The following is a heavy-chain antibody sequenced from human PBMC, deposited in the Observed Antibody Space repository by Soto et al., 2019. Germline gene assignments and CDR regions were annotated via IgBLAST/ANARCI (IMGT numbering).Heavy chain of an antibody. V-gene: IGHV4-59*08. Sequence: QVQLQESGPGLVKPSETLSLTCTVSGGSISSYFWTWIRQPPGKGLEWIGYIYYSGSTNYNPSLKSRVPISGDTSKYQFPLKLSSVTAADTAVYYCASGYSSSWYNWFDPWGQGTLVTVSS. D-gene: IGHD6-13*01. CDR2: IYYSGST. CDR3: ASGYSSSWYNWFDP. J-gene: IGHJ5*02. CDR1: GGSISSYF.